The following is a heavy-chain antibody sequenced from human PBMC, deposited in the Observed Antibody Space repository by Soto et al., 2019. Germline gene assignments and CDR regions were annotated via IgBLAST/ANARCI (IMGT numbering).Heavy chain of an antibody. CDR1: GYTFTSYA. CDR3: ARNIWFGEFQDAFDI. V-gene: IGHV1-3*01. J-gene: IGHJ3*02. Sequence: KASGYTFTSYAMHWVRQAPGQRLEWMGWINAGNGNTKYSQKFQGRVTITRDTSASTAYMELSSLRSEDTAVYYCARNIWFGEFQDAFDIWGQGTMVTV. CDR2: INAGNGNT. D-gene: IGHD3-10*01.